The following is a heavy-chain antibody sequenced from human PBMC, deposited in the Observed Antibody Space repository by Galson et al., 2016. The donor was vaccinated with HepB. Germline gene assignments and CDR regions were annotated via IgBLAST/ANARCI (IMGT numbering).Heavy chain of an antibody. V-gene: IGHV3-11*06. J-gene: IGHJ4*02. CDR2: ITSSSSYT. CDR3: VREKATATTIFDY. D-gene: IGHD1-7*01. CDR1: GFIFSDYY. Sequence: SLRLSCAASGFIFSDYYMGWIRQAPGKGLEWVSYITSSSSYTNYADSVKGRFTISRDNAKNTLYLQMNSLRAEDTAVYYCVREKATATTIFDYWGQGTLVTVSS.